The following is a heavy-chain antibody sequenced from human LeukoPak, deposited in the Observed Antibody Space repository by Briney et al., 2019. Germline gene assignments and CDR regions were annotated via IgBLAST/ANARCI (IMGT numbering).Heavy chain of an antibody. CDR2: INHSGST. D-gene: IGHD4-11*01. CDR3: ARDKSMAAADYHFDY. CDR1: GGSFSGYY. Sequence: SETLSLTCAVHGGSFSGYYRSWIRQPPGKGLEWIGEINHSGSTNYNPSLKSRVTISVDTSKNQFSLKLSSVTAADTAVYYCARDKSMAAADYHFDYWGQGTLVTVSS. V-gene: IGHV4-34*01. J-gene: IGHJ4*02.